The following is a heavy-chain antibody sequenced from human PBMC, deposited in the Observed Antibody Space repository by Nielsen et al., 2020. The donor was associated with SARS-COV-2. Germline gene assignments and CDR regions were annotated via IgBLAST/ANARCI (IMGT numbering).Heavy chain of an antibody. J-gene: IGHJ4*02. V-gene: IGHV4-61*01. CDR3: ASQTELYGSTDHYHSLEY. Sequence: SETLSLTCTVSGVAVNSGKSSWAWIRQPPGKGLEWIAYVYNGGSDYNPSLKSRVTISMDTSRNQASLKLTSATAADTAVYFCASQTELYGSTDHYHSLEYWGQGTLVTVSS. CDR2: VYNGGS. CDR1: GVAVNSGKSS. D-gene: IGHD3-10*01.